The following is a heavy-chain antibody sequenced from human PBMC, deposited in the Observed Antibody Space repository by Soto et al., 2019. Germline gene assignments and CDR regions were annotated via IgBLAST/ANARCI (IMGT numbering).Heavy chain of an antibody. CDR3: ARARLSNGDPNIYFFYGLDV. J-gene: IGHJ6*02. V-gene: IGHV1-69*01. D-gene: IGHD3-10*01. Sequence: QVQLVQSGAEVKRPGSSVKVSCKASGDMFRNSAFTWVRQAPGQGLAWMGVIIPLFRKTDVAQNFQGRVTFTADESTSILYMEVSSLTSEDTAVYYCARARLSNGDPNIYFFYGLDVWGQGTTITVSS. CDR2: IIPLFRKT. CDR1: GDMFRNSA.